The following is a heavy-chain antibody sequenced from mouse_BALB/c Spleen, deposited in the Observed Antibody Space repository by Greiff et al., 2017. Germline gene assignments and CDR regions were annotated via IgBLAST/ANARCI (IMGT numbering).Heavy chain of an antibody. V-gene: IGHV1-69*02. D-gene: IGHD1-1*01. CDR2: IYPSDSYT. Sequence: VQLQQPGAELVRPGASVKLSCKASGYTFTSYWINWVKQRPGQGLEWIGNIYPSDSYTNYNQKFKDKATLTVDKSSSTAYMQLSSPTSEDSAVYYCTRSGYYGSSLFAYWGQGTLVTASA. CDR1: GYTFTSYW. CDR3: TRSGYYGSSLFAY. J-gene: IGHJ3*01.